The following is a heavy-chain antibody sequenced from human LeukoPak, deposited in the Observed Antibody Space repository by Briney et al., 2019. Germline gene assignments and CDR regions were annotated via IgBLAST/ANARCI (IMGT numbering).Heavy chain of an antibody. D-gene: IGHD3-22*01. CDR1: GFTFSSYA. CDR2: ISYDGSNR. J-gene: IGHJ4*02. CDR3: ARGGAGYYYDSSGYWVLDY. Sequence: GRSLRLSCAASGFTFSSYAMHWVRQAPGKGLEWVAVISYDGSNRYYADSVKGRFTISRDNAKNTLYLQMNSLRAEDTAVYYCARGGAGYYYDSSGYWVLDYWGRGTLVTVSS. V-gene: IGHV3-30*01.